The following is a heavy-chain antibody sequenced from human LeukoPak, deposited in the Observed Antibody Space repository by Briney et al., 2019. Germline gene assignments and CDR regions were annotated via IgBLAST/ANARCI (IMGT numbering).Heavy chain of an antibody. Sequence: GGSLRLSCAASGFTFSSYAMSWVRQAPGKGLEWVSAISGSGGFTYDADSVKGRFTISRDNSKNTLYLQMNSLRAEDTAVYYCAKDFYYDSSGLTLDYWGRGTLVTVSS. CDR2: ISGSGGFT. V-gene: IGHV3-23*01. CDR1: GFTFSSYA. D-gene: IGHD3-22*01. CDR3: AKDFYYDSSGLTLDY. J-gene: IGHJ4*02.